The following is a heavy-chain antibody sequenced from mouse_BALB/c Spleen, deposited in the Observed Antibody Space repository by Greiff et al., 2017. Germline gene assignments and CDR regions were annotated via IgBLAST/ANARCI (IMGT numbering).Heavy chain of an antibody. Sequence: EVQGVESGPGLVKPSQSLSLSCTVTGYSITSDYAWNWIRQFPGNKLEWMGYISYSGSTSYNPSLKSRISITRDTSKNQFFLQLNSVTTEDTATYYCARSGESTMITHWYFDVWGAGTTVTVSS. CDR1: GYSITSDYA. J-gene: IGHJ1*01. CDR2: ISYSGST. CDR3: ARSGESTMITHWYFDV. D-gene: IGHD2-4*01. V-gene: IGHV3-2*02.